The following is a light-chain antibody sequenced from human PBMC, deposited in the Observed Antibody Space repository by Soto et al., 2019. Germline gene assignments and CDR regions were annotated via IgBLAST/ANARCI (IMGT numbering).Light chain of an antibody. Sequence: QCALTQPPSASGSPGQSVTISCTGTSSDVGGYKFVSWYQQHPGKAPKLMIYEVSKRPSGVPDRFSGSKSGNTASLTVSGLQAEDEADYYCSSYAGSNNFVFGTGTKVTVL. V-gene: IGLV2-8*01. J-gene: IGLJ1*01. CDR3: SSYAGSNNFV. CDR2: EVS. CDR1: SSDVGGYKF.